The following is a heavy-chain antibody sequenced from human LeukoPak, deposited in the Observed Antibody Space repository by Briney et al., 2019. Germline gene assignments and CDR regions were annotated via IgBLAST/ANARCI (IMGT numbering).Heavy chain of an antibody. D-gene: IGHD3-16*02. J-gene: IGHJ3*02. CDR2: IYYSGST. V-gene: IGHV4-59*08. CDR1: GGSISSYY. Sequence: PSETLSLTCTVSGGSISSYYWSWIRPPPGKGLGWIGYIYYSGSTNYNPSLKSRVTISVDTSKNQFSLKLSSVTAADTAVYYCAKVIHYGAFDIRGQGTMVTVSS. CDR3: AKVIHYGAFDI.